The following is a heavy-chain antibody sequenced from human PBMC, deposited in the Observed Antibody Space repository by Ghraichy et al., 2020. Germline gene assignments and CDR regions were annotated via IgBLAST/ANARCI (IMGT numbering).Heavy chain of an antibody. CDR3: ARSLSGFDSGDY. Sequence: QTLSLTCGVSGASISSDHWSWIRQPPGKGLEWIGYMFYSGSTNYNPSLKSRVTISVDTSKNQFSLKLSSVTAADTAVYYCARSLSGFDSGDYWGQGTLVTVSS. CDR1: GASISSDH. J-gene: IGHJ4*02. CDR2: MFYSGST. V-gene: IGHV4-59*01. D-gene: IGHD5-12*01.